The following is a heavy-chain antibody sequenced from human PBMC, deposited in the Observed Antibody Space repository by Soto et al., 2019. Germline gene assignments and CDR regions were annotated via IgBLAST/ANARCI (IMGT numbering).Heavy chain of an antibody. J-gene: IGHJ4*02. D-gene: IGHD6-19*01. CDR2: IKQHGTVK. CDR3: ARASVPAVSHTCNY. Sequence: GGSMGLSCAASRSTWSRYWLSWVRQARGKGLEWVANIKQHGTVKYDVDSVKGRFTISRDNAKNSPYLQMNSTRSADTAVYYCARASVPAVSHTCNYWGQGSVV. CDR1: RSTWSRYW. V-gene: IGHV3-7*03.